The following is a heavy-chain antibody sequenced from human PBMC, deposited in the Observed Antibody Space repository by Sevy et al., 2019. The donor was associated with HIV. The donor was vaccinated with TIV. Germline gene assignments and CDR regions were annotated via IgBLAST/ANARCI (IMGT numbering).Heavy chain of an antibody. CDR1: GGSISSSSYY. CDR3: ARHVPSLGHGDYFDY. J-gene: IGHJ4*02. CDR2: IYYSGST. Sequence: SETLSLTCTVSGGSISSSSYYWGWIRQPPGKGLEWIGSIYYSGSTYYNPSLKSRVTMSVGTSKTQFSLKLSSVTAADTAVYYCARHVPSLGHGDYFDYWGRGTLVTVSS. V-gene: IGHV4-39*01. D-gene: IGHD3-16*01.